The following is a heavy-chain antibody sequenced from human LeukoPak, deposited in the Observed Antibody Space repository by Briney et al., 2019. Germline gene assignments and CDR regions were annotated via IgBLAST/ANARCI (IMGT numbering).Heavy chain of an antibody. D-gene: IGHD1-26*01. Sequence: PGGSLRLSCAASGFTFSNAWMSWVRQAPGKGLEWVGRIKSKTDGGTTDYAAPVKGRSTISRDDSKNTLYLQMNSLKTEDTAEYYCTTDRGNTPFDYWGQGTLVTVSS. CDR2: IKSKTDGGTT. J-gene: IGHJ4*02. V-gene: IGHV3-15*01. CDR3: TTDRGNTPFDY. CDR1: GFTFSNAW.